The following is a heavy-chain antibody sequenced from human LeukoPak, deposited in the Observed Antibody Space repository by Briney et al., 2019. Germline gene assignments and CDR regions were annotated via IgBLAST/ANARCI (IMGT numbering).Heavy chain of an antibody. Sequence: SETLSLTCTVSGGSISSYYWSWIRQPPGKGLEWIGYIYYSGSTNYNPSLKSRATISVDTSKNQFSLKLSSVTAADTAVYYCARVRGVGAFDIWGQGTMVTVSS. J-gene: IGHJ3*02. D-gene: IGHD3-10*01. CDR2: IYYSGST. V-gene: IGHV4-59*01. CDR1: GGSISSYY. CDR3: ARVRGVGAFDI.